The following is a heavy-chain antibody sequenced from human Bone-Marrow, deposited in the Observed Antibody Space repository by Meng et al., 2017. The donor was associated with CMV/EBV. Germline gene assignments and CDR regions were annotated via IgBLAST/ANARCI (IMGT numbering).Heavy chain of an antibody. Sequence: GGSLRLSCAASGFTVSSNYMSWVRQAPGKGLEWVSVIYSGGSTYYADSVKGRFTISRDNSKNTLYLQMNSLRAEDTAVYYCAREGSGWSGALPYYYYGMDVWGQGTTVTVSS. D-gene: IGHD3-3*01. CDR2: IYSGGST. V-gene: IGHV3-53*01. CDR3: AREGSGWSGALPYYYYGMDV. J-gene: IGHJ6*02. CDR1: GFTVSSNY.